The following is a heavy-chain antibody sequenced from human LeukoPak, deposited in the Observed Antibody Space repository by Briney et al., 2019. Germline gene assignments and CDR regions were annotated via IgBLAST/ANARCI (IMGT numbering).Heavy chain of an antibody. CDR2: INSGGSST. CDR1: GFTFSSYW. D-gene: IGHD2-15*01. J-gene: IGHJ6*02. CDR3: ARVSVATYYYYGMDV. Sequence: PGGSLRLSCAASGFTFSSYWMHWVRQAPGKGLVRVSRINSGGSSTSYADSVKGRFTISRDNAKNTLYLQMNSLRAEDTAVYYCARVSVATYYYYGMDVWGQGTTVTVSS. V-gene: IGHV3-74*01.